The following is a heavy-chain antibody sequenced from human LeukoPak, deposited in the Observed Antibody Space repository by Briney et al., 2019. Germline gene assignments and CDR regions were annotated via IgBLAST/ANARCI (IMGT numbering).Heavy chain of an antibody. Sequence: PGGPLRLSCAASGFSFSSYSMNWVRQAPGKGLEWVSYISSTSTTYYADSVKGRFTISRDNAKNSLYLQMNSLRDEDTALYYCARDKYGGLWGQGTMVTVS. CDR3: ARDKYGGL. V-gene: IGHV3-48*02. CDR1: GFSFSSYS. D-gene: IGHD3-16*01. CDR2: ISSTSTT. J-gene: IGHJ3*01.